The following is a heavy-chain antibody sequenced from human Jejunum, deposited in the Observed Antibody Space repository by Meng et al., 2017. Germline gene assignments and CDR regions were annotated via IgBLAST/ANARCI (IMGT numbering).Heavy chain of an antibody. Sequence: QIQLQQSGPGLVKRPQTLSLTCAIPWDSVSSNSAGWNWIRQAPSRGLEWLGRTYYRSKWYIDYAVSVKSRITINPDTSKNQFSLHLNSVTPEDTAVYYCAGGGLVRSTRGYFDYWGQGTLVTVSS. CDR1: WDSVSSNSAG. CDR2: TYYRSKWYI. CDR3: AGGGLVRSTRGYFDY. J-gene: IGHJ4*02. V-gene: IGHV6-1*01. D-gene: IGHD1-26*01.